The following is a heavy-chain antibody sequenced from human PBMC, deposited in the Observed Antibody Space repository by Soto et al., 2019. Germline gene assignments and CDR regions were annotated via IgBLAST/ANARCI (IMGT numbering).Heavy chain of an antibody. Sequence: GASVKVSCKASGGTFSSYAISWVRQAPGQGLEWMGGIIPIFGTANYAQKFQGRVTITADKSTSTAYMELSSLRSEDTAVYYCARSWSGAKTALSYWGQGTLVTVSS. J-gene: IGHJ4*02. CDR1: GGTFSSYA. D-gene: IGHD3-10*01. V-gene: IGHV1-69*06. CDR3: ARSWSGAKTALSY. CDR2: IIPIFGTA.